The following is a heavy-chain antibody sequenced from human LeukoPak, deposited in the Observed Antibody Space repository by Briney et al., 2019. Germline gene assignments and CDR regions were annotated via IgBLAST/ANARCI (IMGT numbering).Heavy chain of an antibody. CDR3: ARDLYSSSPPLDY. CDR2: ISYDGSNK. J-gene: IGHJ4*02. Sequence: GRSLRLSCAASGFTFSSYAMHWVRQAPGKGLEWVAVISYDGSNKYYADSVKGRFTISRDNFKNTLYLQMNSLRAEDTAVYYCARDLYSSSPPLDYWGQGTLVTVSS. V-gene: IGHV3-30-3*01. D-gene: IGHD6-6*01. CDR1: GFTFSSYA.